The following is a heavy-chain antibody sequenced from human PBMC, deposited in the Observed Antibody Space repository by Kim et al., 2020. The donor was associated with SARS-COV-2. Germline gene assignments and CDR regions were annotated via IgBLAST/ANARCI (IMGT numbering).Heavy chain of an antibody. D-gene: IGHD4-17*01. V-gene: IGHV5-51*01. CDR1: GYTFTNYW. J-gene: IGHJ6*01. Sequence: GESLKISCEGSGYTFTNYWIGWVRQMPGKGLEWMGIIYPADSDTRYNPSFQGQVTISADKSITTAYLPWSSLKASDTARYYCARGHTVTTEEAGYVYYGM. CDR3: ARGHTVTTEEAGYVYYGM. CDR2: IYPADSDT.